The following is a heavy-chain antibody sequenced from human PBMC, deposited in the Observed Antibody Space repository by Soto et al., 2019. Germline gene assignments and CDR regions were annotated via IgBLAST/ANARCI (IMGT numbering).Heavy chain of an antibody. D-gene: IGHD3-9*01. V-gene: IGHV4-34*12. CDR1: GGSFSGYH. CDR3: VRLLDPLKYFDWMSHDF. J-gene: IGHJ4*02. CDR2: IFYTGNT. Sequence: SETLSLTCAVYGGSFSGYHWGRIRQPPGKGLEWIGSIFYTGNTYYKSSLESRITISVDTSKNQFSLNLRSVTAADTAVYYCVRLLDPLKYFDWMSHDFWGQGTQVTVSS.